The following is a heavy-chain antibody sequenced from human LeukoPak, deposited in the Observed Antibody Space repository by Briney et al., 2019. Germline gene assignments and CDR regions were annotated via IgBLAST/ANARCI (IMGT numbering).Heavy chain of an antibody. CDR3: ARRYSNSVLFDY. CDR1: GGSISSSSYY. CDR2: IYYSGST. D-gene: IGHD6-13*01. Sequence: SETLSLTCTVSGGSISSSSYYWGWIRQPPGKGLEWIGNIYYSGSTYYNPSLKSRATISVDTSKNQFSLKLSSVTVADTAVYYCARRYSNSVLFDYWGQGTLVTVSS. J-gene: IGHJ4*02. V-gene: IGHV4-39*01.